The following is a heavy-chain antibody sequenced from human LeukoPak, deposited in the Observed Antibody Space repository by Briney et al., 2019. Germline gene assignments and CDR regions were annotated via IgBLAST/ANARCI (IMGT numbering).Heavy chain of an antibody. CDR2: IKSKTDGGTR. D-gene: IGHD3-9*01. CDR3: TTEYYDILTGYFPIDY. Sequence: GGSLRLSCAASGFTFSNAWMSWVRQAPGKGLEWVGRIKSKTDGGTRDYAAPVKGRFTISRDDSKNTLYLQMNSLKTEDTAVYYCTTEYYDILTGYFPIDYWGQGTLVTVSS. J-gene: IGHJ4*02. CDR1: GFTFSNAW. V-gene: IGHV3-15*01.